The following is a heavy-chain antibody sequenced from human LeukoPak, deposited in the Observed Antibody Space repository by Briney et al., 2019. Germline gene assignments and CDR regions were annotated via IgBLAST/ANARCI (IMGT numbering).Heavy chain of an antibody. V-gene: IGHV3-23*01. CDR2: ISGTGIAI. CDR1: GFTFDNYA. D-gene: IGHD3-22*01. J-gene: IGHJ4*02. CDR3: AKYYYDSSGLFDY. Sequence: GGSLRLSCIASGFTFDNYAMSWVRQAPGRGLEWVSTISGTGIAIYYADSVKGRFTISRDNSKNTLYLQLNSLRAEDTAIYYCAKYYYDSSGLFDYWGQGALVTVSS.